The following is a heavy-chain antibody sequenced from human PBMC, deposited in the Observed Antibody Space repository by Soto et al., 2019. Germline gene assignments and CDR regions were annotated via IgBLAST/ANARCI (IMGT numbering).Heavy chain of an antibody. Sequence: QVQLVQSGAEVKKPGSSVRVSCKASGGTLSNYGISWMRQAPGQGLEWMGGIIPRFNTANYAQKFQGRVTISADDSTSTAYMEVNRLGSEDTAFYYCARYCVSTTCYAHGMDVWGQGTTVTVSS. CDR1: GGTLSNYG. D-gene: IGHD2-2*01. CDR3: ARYCVSTTCYAHGMDV. CDR2: IIPRFNTA. V-gene: IGHV1-69*12. J-gene: IGHJ6*02.